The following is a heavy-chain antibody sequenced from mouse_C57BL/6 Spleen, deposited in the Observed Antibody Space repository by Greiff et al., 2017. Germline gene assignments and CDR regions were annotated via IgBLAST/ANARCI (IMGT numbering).Heavy chain of an antibody. D-gene: IGHD1-1*01. Sequence: EVMLVESGGDLVKPGGSLKLSCAASGFTFSSYGMSWVRQTPDKRLGWVATISSGGSYTYYPDSVKGRFTISRHNAKNTLYLQMSSLKSEDTAMYYCARHYYGSSSWFAYWGQGTLVTVSA. V-gene: IGHV5-6*01. CDR3: ARHYYGSSSWFAY. CDR2: ISSGGSYT. CDR1: GFTFSSYG. J-gene: IGHJ3*01.